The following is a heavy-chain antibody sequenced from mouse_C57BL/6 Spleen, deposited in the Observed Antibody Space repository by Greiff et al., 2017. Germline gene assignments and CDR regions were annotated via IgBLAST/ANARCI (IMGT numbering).Heavy chain of an antibody. CDR1: GYTFTDYY. Sequence: EVQLQQSGAELVKPGASVKISCKASGYTFTDYYINWVKQRPGQGLEWIGDINPNNGGTSYNQKFKGKATLTVDKSSSTAYMELRSLTSEDSAVYYCARLGVDYWGQGTTLTVSS. V-gene: IGHV1-26*01. J-gene: IGHJ2*01. D-gene: IGHD4-1*01. CDR2: INPNNGGT. CDR3: ARLGVDY.